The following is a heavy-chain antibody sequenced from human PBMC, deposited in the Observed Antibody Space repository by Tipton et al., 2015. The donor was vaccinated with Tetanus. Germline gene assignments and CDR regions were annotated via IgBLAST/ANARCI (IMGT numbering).Heavy chain of an antibody. J-gene: IGHJ5*02. D-gene: IGHD1-7*01. CDR1: GFTFNSYA. V-gene: IGHV3-23*01. Sequence: SLRLSCAASGFTFNSYAMSWVRQAPGKGLEWVSSISAGGASTYYADSVRGRFTFSRDNSRNTLYLPMNSLRAEDTAMYYCAKGGWNYWFDPWGQGTLVTGSS. CDR3: AKGGWNYWFDP. CDR2: ISAGGAST.